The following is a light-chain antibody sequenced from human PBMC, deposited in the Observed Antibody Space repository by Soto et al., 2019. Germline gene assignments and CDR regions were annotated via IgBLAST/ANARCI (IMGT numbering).Light chain of an antibody. CDR1: QSVSSSY. CDR2: GAS. J-gene: IGKJ2*01. V-gene: IGKV3-20*01. CDR3: QQYCSSPMYT. Sequence: EIVLTQSPGTLSLSPGERATLSCRASQSVSSSYLAWYQQKPGQAPRLLIYGASSRAAGIPDRFSGSGSGTDFTLTISSLEPEDFAVYYCQQYCSSPMYTFGQGTKLEIK.